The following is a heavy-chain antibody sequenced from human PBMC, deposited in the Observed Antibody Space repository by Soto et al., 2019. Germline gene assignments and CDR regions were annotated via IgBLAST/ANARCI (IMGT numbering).Heavy chain of an antibody. CDR3: ARNSSGWYGGINRYYFDY. J-gene: IGHJ4*02. V-gene: IGHV4-39*07. D-gene: IGHD6-19*01. CDR1: GDSLSTNSYS. CDR2: IYYSGNT. Sequence: PSETLSLTCTVSGDSLSTNSYSWGWIRQSPGKGLEWIGSIYYSGNTYHNPSLMSRVTISVDTSKNQFSLKLSSVTAADTAVYYCARNSSGWYGGINRYYFDYWGQGTLVTVSS.